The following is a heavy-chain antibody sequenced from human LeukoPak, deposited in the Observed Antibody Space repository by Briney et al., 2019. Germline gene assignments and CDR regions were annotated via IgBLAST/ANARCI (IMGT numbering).Heavy chain of an antibody. J-gene: IGHJ4*02. CDR3: ARDKAAAGPSSGSDY. Sequence: GASVKVSCKASGYTFTSYGISWVRQAPGQGLEWMGWISAYNGNTNYAQKLQGRVTMTTDTSTSTAYMELRSLRSDDTAVYYCARDKAAAGPSSGSDYWGQGTLVTVSS. D-gene: IGHD6-13*01. CDR1: GYTFTSYG. V-gene: IGHV1-18*01. CDR2: ISAYNGNT.